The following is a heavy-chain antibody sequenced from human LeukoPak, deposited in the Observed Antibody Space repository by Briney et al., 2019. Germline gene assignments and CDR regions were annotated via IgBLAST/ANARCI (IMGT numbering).Heavy chain of an antibody. Sequence: SETPSLTCTVSGGSISSYYWSWIRQPPGKGLEWIGYIYYSGSTNYNPSLKSRVTISVDTSKNQFSLKLSSVTAADTAVYYCAKELWRGRSNWLEPWGQGTLVTVSS. D-gene: IGHD3-3*01. CDR2: IYYSGST. V-gene: IGHV4-59*01. J-gene: IGHJ5*02. CDR3: AKELWRGRSNWLEP. CDR1: GGSISSYY.